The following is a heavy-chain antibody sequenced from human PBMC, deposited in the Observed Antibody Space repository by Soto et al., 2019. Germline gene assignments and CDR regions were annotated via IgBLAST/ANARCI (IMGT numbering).Heavy chain of an antibody. CDR3: ARGEEAGAPYY. J-gene: IGHJ4*02. CDR1: GFTFSSYG. V-gene: IGHV3-33*01. CDR2: IWYDGSNK. D-gene: IGHD3-16*01. Sequence: QVQLVESGGGVVQPGRSLRLSCAASGFTFSSYGMHWVRQAPGKGLEWVAVIWYDGSNKYYADSVKGRFTISRDNSKNTLYLQMSSLRAEDTAVYYCARGEEAGAPYYWGQGTLVTVSS.